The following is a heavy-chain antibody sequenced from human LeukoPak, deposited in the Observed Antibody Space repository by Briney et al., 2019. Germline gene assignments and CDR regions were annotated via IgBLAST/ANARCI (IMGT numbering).Heavy chain of an antibody. D-gene: IGHD3-22*01. CDR1: GGSFSGYY. V-gene: IGHV4-34*01. CDR3: ARGGQRGSGYYY. CDR2: INHSGST. J-gene: IGHJ4*02. Sequence: SETLSLTCAVYGGSFSGYYWSWIRQPPGKGLEWIGEINHSGSTNYNPSLKSRVTISVDTSKNQFSLKLSSVTAADTAVYYCARGGQRGSGYYYWGQGTLVTVSS.